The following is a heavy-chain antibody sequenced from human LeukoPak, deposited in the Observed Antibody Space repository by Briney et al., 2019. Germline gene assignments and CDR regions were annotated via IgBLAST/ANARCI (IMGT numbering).Heavy chain of an antibody. D-gene: IGHD2-15*01. CDR3: ASRFSRVVDY. J-gene: IGHJ4*02. V-gene: IGHV4-34*01. CDR1: GGSFSGYY. Sequence: SETLSLTCAVHGGSFSGYYWSWIRQPPGKGLEWIGEINHSGSTNYNPSLKSRVTISVDTSKNQFSLKLSSVTAADTAVYYCASRFSRVVDYWGQGTLVTVSS. CDR2: INHSGST.